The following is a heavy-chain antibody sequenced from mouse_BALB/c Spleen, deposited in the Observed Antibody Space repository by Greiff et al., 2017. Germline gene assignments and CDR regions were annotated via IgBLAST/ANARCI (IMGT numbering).Heavy chain of an antibody. Sequence: EVKLMESGGGLVKPGGSLKLSCAASGFTFSSYAMSWVRQTPEKRLEWVASISSGGSTYYPDSVKGRFTISRDNARNILYLQISSLRSEDTAMDYCARASIPYDYDGIDYWGQGTTLTVSS. J-gene: IGHJ2*01. CDR1: GFTFSSYA. V-gene: IGHV5-6-5*01. CDR2: ISSGGST. CDR3: ARASIPYDYDGIDY. D-gene: IGHD2-4*01.